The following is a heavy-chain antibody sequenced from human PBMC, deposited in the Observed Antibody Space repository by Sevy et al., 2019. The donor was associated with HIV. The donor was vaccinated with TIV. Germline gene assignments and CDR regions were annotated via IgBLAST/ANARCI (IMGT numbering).Heavy chain of an antibody. Sequence: GGSLRLSCATSGFIFKNYWMHWVRQVPGKGLVWVSRINSDGSSATYADSVKGRFTSSRDNAKNTLYLQMNSLRAEDTAMYYCARSPNVHRGWGQGTLVTVSS. D-gene: IGHD3-10*01. CDR2: INSDGSSA. CDR1: GFIFKNYW. CDR3: ARSPNVHRG. V-gene: IGHV3-74*01. J-gene: IGHJ4*02.